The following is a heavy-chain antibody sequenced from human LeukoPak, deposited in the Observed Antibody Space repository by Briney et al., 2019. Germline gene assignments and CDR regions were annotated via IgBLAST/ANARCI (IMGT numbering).Heavy chain of an antibody. V-gene: IGHV1-24*01. Sequence: ASVKVSCKVSGYTLTELPVHWVRQAPGKGLEWMGGFDPEDGETIYAQKFQGRVTMTEDTSTDTAYMELSSLRSEDTAVYYCATAKYRSGWYGALDIWGQGTMVTVSS. D-gene: IGHD6-19*01. CDR1: GYTLTELP. CDR3: ATAKYRSGWYGALDI. CDR2: FDPEDGET. J-gene: IGHJ3*02.